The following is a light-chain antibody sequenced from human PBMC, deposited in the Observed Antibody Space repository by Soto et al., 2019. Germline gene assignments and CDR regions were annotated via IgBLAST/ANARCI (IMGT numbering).Light chain of an antibody. CDR2: GNK. J-gene: IGLJ3*02. V-gene: IGLV1-40*01. Sequence: QSVLTQPPSVSGAPGQRVTISCTGSSSNIGAGYDVHWYQQRPGTAPKLLIYGNKNRPSGVPDRFSGSKSGTSASLAITGLQAEDEADYYCQSFDVSLSGGDWVFGGGTKLTVL. CDR3: QSFDVSLSGGDWV. CDR1: SSNIGAGYD.